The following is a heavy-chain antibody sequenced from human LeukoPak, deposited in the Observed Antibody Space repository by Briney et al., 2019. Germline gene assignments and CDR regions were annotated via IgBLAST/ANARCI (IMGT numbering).Heavy chain of an antibody. J-gene: IGHJ3*01. CDR2: IYPGDSDT. Sequence: GESLKISCKGSGYSFTSYWIGWVRQMPGKGLEWMGIIYPGDSDTRYSPSFQGQVTISADKSISTAYLQWSSLKASDTAMYYCARGEGPRMYYDSSGGGGDAFDVWGQGTMVTVS. D-gene: IGHD3-22*01. V-gene: IGHV5-51*01. CDR1: GYSFTSYW. CDR3: ARGEGPRMYYDSSGGGGDAFDV.